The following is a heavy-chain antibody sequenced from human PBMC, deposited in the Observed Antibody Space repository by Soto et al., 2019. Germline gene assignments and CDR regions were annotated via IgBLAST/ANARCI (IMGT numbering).Heavy chain of an antibody. J-gene: IGHJ6*02. CDR3: ARDTLSIAARPGYYYYGMDV. D-gene: IGHD6-6*01. V-gene: IGHV1-69*12. CDR2: IIPIFGTA. Sequence: QVQLVQSGAEVKKPGSSVKVSCKASGGTFSSYAISWVRQAPGQGLEWMGGIIPIFGTANYAQKFQGRVTMAADDATSTAYMEVSSLRSEDTAVYYCARDTLSIAARPGYYYYGMDVWGQGTTVTVSS. CDR1: GGTFSSYA.